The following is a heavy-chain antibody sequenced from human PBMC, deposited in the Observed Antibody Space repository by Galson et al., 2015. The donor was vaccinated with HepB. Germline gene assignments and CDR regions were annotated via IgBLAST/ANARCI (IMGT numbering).Heavy chain of an antibody. J-gene: IGHJ6*03. Sequence: SVKVSCKASGGTFSSYAISWVRQAPGQGLEWMGGIIPIFGTANYAQKFQGRVTITADESTSTAYMELSSLRSEDTAVYYCARVTYYYDSSGYLSGDGYYYYYMDVWGKGTTVTVSS. CDR3: ARVTYYYDSSGYLSGDGYYYYYMDV. CDR2: IIPIFGTA. V-gene: IGHV1-69*13. CDR1: GGTFSSYA. D-gene: IGHD3-22*01.